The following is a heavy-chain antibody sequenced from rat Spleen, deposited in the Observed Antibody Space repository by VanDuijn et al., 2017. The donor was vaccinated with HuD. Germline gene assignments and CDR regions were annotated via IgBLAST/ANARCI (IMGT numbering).Heavy chain of an antibody. D-gene: IGHD2-2*01. CDR2: ISYDGSST. CDR1: GFTFNNYW. Sequence: EVQLVESGGGLVQPGRSLKLSCVASGFTFNNYWMTWIRQAPGKGLEWVATISYDGSSTYYRDSGKGRFTISRDDVKNTLYVQMDSLRSEDTAIYYCARAGYLRDWYFDFWGPGTMVAVSS. J-gene: IGHJ1*01. V-gene: IGHV5-31*01. CDR3: ARAGYLRDWYFDF.